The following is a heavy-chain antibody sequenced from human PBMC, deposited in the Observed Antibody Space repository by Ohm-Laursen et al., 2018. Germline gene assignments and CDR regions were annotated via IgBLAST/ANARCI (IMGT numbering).Heavy chain of an antibody. Sequence: DTLSLTCTVSGSSIRTYYWNCIRQPAGKGLEWIGRVHSSGSTNYNPSLKSRVTMSVDTSKNQFSLKLGSVTAADTAVYFCAGETRTYYSDGSVYTLDIWGQGTMVTVSS. V-gene: IGHV4-4*07. D-gene: IGHD3-22*01. CDR3: AGETRTYYSDGSVYTLDI. CDR1: GSSIRTYY. CDR2: VHSSGST. J-gene: IGHJ3*02.